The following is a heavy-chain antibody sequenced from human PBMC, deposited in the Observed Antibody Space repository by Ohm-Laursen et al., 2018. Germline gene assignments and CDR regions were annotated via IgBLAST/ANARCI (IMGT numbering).Heavy chain of an antibody. CDR3: ARDTPGYSYEY. V-gene: IGHV4-59*11. CDR1: GGSISSHY. Sequence: SQTLSLTCTVSGGSISSHYWSWIRQPPGKGLEWIGYIYYSGSTSYKPSLKSRVTISVDTSKNQFSLKLSSVTAADTAVYYCARDTPGYSYEYWGQGTLVTVSS. CDR2: IYYSGST. D-gene: IGHD5-18*01. J-gene: IGHJ4*02.